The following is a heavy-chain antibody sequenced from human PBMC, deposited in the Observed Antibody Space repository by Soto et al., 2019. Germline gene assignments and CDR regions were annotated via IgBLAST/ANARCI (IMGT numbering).Heavy chain of an antibody. CDR1: GGSISSGDYY. CDR3: ARAIEWELLHFDY. CDR2: IYYSGST. Sequence: QVQLQESGPGLVEPSQTLSLTCTVSGGSISSGDYYWSWIRQPPGKGLEWIGYIYYSGSTYYNPSLKSRVTISVDTSKNQFSLKLSSVTAADTAVYYCARAIEWELLHFDYWGQGTLVTVSS. D-gene: IGHD1-26*01. J-gene: IGHJ4*02. V-gene: IGHV4-30-4*01.